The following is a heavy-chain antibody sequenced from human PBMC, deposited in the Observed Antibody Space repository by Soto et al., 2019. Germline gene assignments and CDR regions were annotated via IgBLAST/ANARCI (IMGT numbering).Heavy chain of an antibody. CDR1: GFTFSTYA. D-gene: IGHD6-19*01. CDR2: ISYDGSNR. J-gene: IGHJ5*02. CDR3: ARDTLVRSSGWYAANWFDP. Sequence: RGSLRLSCAASGFTFSTYARHWVRQATGKGLEWVGVISYDGSNRKYADSVRGRFTISRDNSNHPLSLQMNSLRPDDTANHYCARDTLVRSSGWYAANWFDPWGEGSLVTVSS. V-gene: IGHV3-30-3*01.